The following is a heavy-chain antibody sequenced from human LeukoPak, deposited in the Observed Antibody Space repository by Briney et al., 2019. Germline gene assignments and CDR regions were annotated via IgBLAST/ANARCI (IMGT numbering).Heavy chain of an antibody. Sequence: SETLSLTCTVSGGSISSGGYYWSWIRQHPGKGLEWIGHIYYSGNTYYNPSLESRVTISLDMSKSQFSLKLSSVTAADTAIYYCAVVTSHPRYFDHWGQGTLITVSS. CDR2: IYYSGNT. CDR3: AVVTSHPRYFDH. D-gene: IGHD2-21*02. CDR1: GGSISSGGYY. J-gene: IGHJ4*02. V-gene: IGHV4-31*03.